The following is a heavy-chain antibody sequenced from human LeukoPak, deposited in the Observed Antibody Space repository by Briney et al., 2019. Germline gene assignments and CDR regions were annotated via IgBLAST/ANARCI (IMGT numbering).Heavy chain of an antibody. Sequence: SETLSLTCTVSGASINNYYWNWIRQPPGKGLEWLGYISYSGSTNYSPSLRRRVSMSLDTSKSQSSLRLNSVTAADTAVYYCATAMDWGSRWYFDLWGRGTLVTVSS. V-gene: IGHV4-59*01. CDR3: ATAMDWGSRWYFDL. CDR1: GASINNYY. J-gene: IGHJ2*01. D-gene: IGHD3/OR15-3a*01. CDR2: ISYSGST.